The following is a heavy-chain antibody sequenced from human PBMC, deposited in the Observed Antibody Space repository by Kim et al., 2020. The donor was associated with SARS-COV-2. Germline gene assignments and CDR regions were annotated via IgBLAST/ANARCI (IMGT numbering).Heavy chain of an antibody. Sequence: QKFQGRVTMTRDTSTSTVYMELSSLRSEDTAVYYCARKNGSGSYFSLDIWGQGTMVTVSS. J-gene: IGHJ3*02. CDR3: ARKNGSGSYFSLDI. V-gene: IGHV1-46*01. D-gene: IGHD3-10*01.